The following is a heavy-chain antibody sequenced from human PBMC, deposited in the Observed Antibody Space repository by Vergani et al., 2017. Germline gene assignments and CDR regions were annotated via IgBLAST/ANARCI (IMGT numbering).Heavy chain of an antibody. J-gene: IGHJ6*02. CDR2: INPNSGGT. D-gene: IGHD4-11*01. V-gene: IGHV1-2*02. Sequence: QVQLVQSGAEVKKPGASVKVSCKASGYTFTGYYMHWVRQAPGQGLEWMGWINPNSGGTNYAQKFQGRVTMTRDTSISTAYMELSRLRSDDTAVYYCAKDTASYSNYYYYGMDVWGQGTTVTVSS. CDR1: GYTFTGYY. CDR3: AKDTASYSNYYYYGMDV.